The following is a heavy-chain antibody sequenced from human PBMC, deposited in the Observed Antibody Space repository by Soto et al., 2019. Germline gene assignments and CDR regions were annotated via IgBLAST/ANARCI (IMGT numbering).Heavy chain of an antibody. Sequence: SETLSLTCTVSGGSISSGDYYWSWIRQPPGKGLEWIGYIYYSGSTYYNPSLKSRVTISVDTSKNQFSLKLSSVTAADTAVYYCAREVKGVAMVPLHFEYWGQGTLVTLSS. CDR1: GGSISSGDYY. V-gene: IGHV4-30-4*01. J-gene: IGHJ4*02. D-gene: IGHD3-10*01. CDR2: IYYSGST. CDR3: AREVKGVAMVPLHFEY.